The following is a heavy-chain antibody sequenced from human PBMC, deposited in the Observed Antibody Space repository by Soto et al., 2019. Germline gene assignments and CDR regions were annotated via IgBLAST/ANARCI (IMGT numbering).Heavy chain of an antibody. D-gene: IGHD1-26*01. V-gene: IGHV3-21*01. Sequence: XGSLRISCAASGVTFSSYSMNWVRQAPGKGLEWVSSISSSSSYIYYADSVKGRFTISRDNAKNSLYLQMNSLRAEDTAVYYCARGPSGSYSSWGQGTLATVSS. CDR2: ISSSSSYI. CDR1: GVTFSSYS. J-gene: IGHJ5*02. CDR3: ARGPSGSYSS.